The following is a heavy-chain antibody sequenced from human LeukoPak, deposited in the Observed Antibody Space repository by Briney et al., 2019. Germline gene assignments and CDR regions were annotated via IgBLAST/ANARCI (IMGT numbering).Heavy chain of an antibody. J-gene: IGHJ6*02. V-gene: IGHV4-34*01. Sequence: SETLSLTCAVYGGSFSGYYWSWIRQPPGKGLEWIGEINHSGSTNYNPSLQSRVTISVDTSKNQFSLKLSSVTAADTAVYYCARGRDIVVVPAAPQYYYYGMDVWGQGTTVTVSS. CDR3: ARGRDIVVVPAAPQYYYYGMDV. D-gene: IGHD2-2*01. CDR2: INHSGST. CDR1: GGSFSGYY.